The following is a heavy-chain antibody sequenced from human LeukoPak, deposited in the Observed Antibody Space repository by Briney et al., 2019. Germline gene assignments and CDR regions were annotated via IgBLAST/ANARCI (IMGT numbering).Heavy chain of an antibody. V-gene: IGHV4-59*08. CDR3: ARLPKSFYFDY. CDR1: GGSISSYY. D-gene: IGHD3-10*01. CDR2: IYFSGST. J-gene: IGHJ4*02. Sequence: SETLSLTCTVPGGSISSYYWSWIRQPPGNGLDWIADIYFSGSTNYNPSLKSRVTISVDTPKNQFSLKLSSVTAADTAVYYCARLPKSFYFDYWGQGTLVTVSS.